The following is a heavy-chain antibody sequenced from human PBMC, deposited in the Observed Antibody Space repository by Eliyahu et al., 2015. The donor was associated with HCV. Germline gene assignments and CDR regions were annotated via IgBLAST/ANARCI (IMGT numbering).Heavy chain of an antibody. V-gene: IGHV3-23*01. CDR3: AKKAYCTRTICYALEY. CDR2: ISDSGDTT. CDR1: GFTFNNYA. J-gene: IGHJ4*02. Sequence: EVQLLDSGGGLVQPGGSLRLSCAGSGFTFNNYAMMWVRQAPGKGLEWVASISDSGDTTHYADSVKGRFTISRDNFKNILYLQMSSLRVEDTAIYYCAKKAYCTRTICYALEYWGQETLVTVSS. D-gene: IGHD2-2*01.